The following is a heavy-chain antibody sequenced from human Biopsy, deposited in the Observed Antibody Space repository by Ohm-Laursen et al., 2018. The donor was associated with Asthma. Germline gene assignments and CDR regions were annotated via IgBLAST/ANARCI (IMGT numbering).Heavy chain of an antibody. CDR3: ATASPFSIVY. V-gene: IGHV4/OR15-8*01. J-gene: IGHJ4*02. D-gene: IGHD3-16*02. CDR2: MYHRGTP. Sequence: SDTLSPTWGVSGDSISSENWWTWVRQPPGKGLEWIGEMYHRGTPKYNPSLKSRVTISLDKSKNQFSLNLFSVTAADTAVYYCATASPFSIVYWGQGTLVTVSS. CDR1: GDSISSENW.